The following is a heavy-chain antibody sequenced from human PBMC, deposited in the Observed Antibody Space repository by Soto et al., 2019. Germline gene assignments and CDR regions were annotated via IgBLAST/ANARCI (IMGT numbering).Heavy chain of an antibody. V-gene: IGHV1-69*13. CDR2: IIPIFGTA. CDR1: GGTFSSYA. J-gene: IGHJ6*02. Sequence: SVKVSCKASGGTFSSYAISWVRQAPGQGLEWMGGIIPIFGTANYAQKFQGRVTITADESTSTAYMELSSLRSEDTAVYYCAREFCSGGSCYPHYYGMDVWGQGTTVTVSS. CDR3: AREFCSGGSCYPHYYGMDV. D-gene: IGHD2-15*01.